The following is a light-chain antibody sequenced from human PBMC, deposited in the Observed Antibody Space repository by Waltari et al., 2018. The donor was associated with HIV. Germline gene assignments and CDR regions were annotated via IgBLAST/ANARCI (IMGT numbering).Light chain of an antibody. CDR2: DVS. CDR1: SSDVGGYNY. J-gene: IGLJ3*02. Sequence: QSALTQPASVSGSPGQSITIHCTGTSSDVGGYNYVHWYQRHPGKAPKPIIYDVSNRPSGVSNRCSGSKSGNRASLTISGLQAEDEADYYCSSYTSSSTRVFGGGTTVTVL. V-gene: IGLV2-14*03. CDR3: SSYTSSSTRV.